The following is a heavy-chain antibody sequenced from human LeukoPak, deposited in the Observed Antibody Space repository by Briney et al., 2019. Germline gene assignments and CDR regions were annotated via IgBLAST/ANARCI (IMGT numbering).Heavy chain of an antibody. CDR3: ARDDLGCSSTSCYFDY. J-gene: IGHJ4*02. CDR2: IYPRDGST. Sequence: ASVKVSCKASGYTFTNNYLHWVRQAPGQGLEWMGMIYPRDGSTSYAQNFQGRVTVTRDTSTTTVHMELRGLRSEDTAVYYCARDDLGCSSTSCYFDYWGQGALVTVSS. V-gene: IGHV1-46*01. D-gene: IGHD2-2*01. CDR1: GYTFTNNY.